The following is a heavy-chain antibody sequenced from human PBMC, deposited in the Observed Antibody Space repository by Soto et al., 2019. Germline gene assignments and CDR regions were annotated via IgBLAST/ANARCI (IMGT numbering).Heavy chain of an antibody. D-gene: IGHD2-15*01. Sequence: GGSLRLSCAASGFTFSSYAMSWVRQAPGKGLEWVSAISGSGGSTYYADSVKGRFTISRDNSKNTLYLQMNSLRAEDTAVYYCAKDLGDCSGGSCYPPFDSANWFDPRGQGTLVTVSS. V-gene: IGHV3-23*01. CDR2: ISGSGGST. CDR3: AKDLGDCSGGSCYPPFDSANWFDP. J-gene: IGHJ5*02. CDR1: GFTFSSYA.